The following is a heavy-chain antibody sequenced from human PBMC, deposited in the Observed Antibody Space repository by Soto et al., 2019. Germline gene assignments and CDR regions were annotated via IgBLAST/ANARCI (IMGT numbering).Heavy chain of an antibody. J-gene: IGHJ4*02. V-gene: IGHV3-30*03. CDR2: ISYDGSNK. D-gene: IGHD3-10*01. CDR3: AREDTVGTMVRGAYYGPIDY. Sequence: PGGSLRLSCAASGFTFSSYGIHWVRQAPGKGLEWVAVISYDGSNKYYADSVKGRFTISRDNSKNTLYLQMNSLRAEDTAVYYCAREDTVGTMVRGAYYGPIDYWGQGTLVTVSS. CDR1: GFTFSSYG.